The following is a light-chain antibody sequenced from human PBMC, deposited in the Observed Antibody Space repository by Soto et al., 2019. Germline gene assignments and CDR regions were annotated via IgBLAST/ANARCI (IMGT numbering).Light chain of an antibody. J-gene: IGLJ3*02. V-gene: IGLV2-8*01. CDR2: EVN. CDR1: SSDVGFYNY. Sequence: QSALTQPPSASGSPGQSVTISCTGTSSDVGFYNYGSWYQKHPDKAPQLMIYEVNTRPSVVPDRFSGSTSGNTASLTVSGLQTDDEAGYYCTSYAGYNNPVVFGGGTKLTVL. CDR3: TSYAGYNNPVV.